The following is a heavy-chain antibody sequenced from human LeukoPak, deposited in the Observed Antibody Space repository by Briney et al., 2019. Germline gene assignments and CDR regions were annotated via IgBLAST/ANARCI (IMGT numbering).Heavy chain of an antibody. D-gene: IGHD3-22*01. CDR3: ATHYYDISGYYYPFDS. CDR2: ISGGGGSI. Sequence: GGSLRLSCAASGLTFSSYWMHWVRQAPGKGLEWVSAISGGGGSIFYADSVKGRFTISRDNSKNTIYLQMDSLRAEDTAVYYCATHYYDISGYYYPFDSWGQGTLVTVSS. V-gene: IGHV3-23*01. J-gene: IGHJ5*02. CDR1: GLTFSSYW.